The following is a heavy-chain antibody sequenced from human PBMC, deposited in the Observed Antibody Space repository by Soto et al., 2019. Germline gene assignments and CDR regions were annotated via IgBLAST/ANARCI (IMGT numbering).Heavy chain of an antibody. CDR2: ISYAGDYK. J-gene: IGHJ4*02. V-gene: IGHV3-30-3*01. D-gene: IGHD6-25*01. CDR3: AREPWGYSGSAKHFDY. CDR1: GFNFRGFT. Sequence: QVHLVESGGGVVQPGGSLRLSCAASGFNFRGFTMHWVRQAPDKGLEWLSVISYAGDYKNYAESVRGRIPISREKSKDAPFPQMNSLRPDDTAVYFCAREPWGYSGSAKHFDYWGQGSLVIVSS.